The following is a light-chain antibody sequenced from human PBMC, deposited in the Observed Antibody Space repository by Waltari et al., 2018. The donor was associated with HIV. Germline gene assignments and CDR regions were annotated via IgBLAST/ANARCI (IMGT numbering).Light chain of an antibody. CDR3: QQFHNWPRT. CDR1: QSISSN. J-gene: IGKJ1*01. V-gene: IGKV3-15*01. CDR2: GAS. Sequence: EILMTQSPATLSVSPGEEVTLSCRASQSISSNLAWYQQKPGQAPRLLSYGASTRAAGFPARFTGSGAGTEFTLTISNLQSEDFAIYYCQQFHNWPRTFGQGTKVEIK.